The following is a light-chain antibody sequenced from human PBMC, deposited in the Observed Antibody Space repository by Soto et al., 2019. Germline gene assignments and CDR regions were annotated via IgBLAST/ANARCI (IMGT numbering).Light chain of an antibody. CDR2: EDN. J-gene: IGLJ3*02. V-gene: IGLV6-57*01. CDR1: SGSIASNY. Sequence: FMLTQPHSVSESPGKTVTISCTRTSGSIASNYVQWFQQRPGSSPTTVMFEDNQRPSGVPDRFSGSIDSSSNSASLTISGLRTDGEAHYYCQSYDSNNQVFGGGTKLTVL. CDR3: QSYDSNNQV.